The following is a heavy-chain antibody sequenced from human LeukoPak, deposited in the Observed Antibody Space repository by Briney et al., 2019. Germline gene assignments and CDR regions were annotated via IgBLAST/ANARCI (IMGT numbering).Heavy chain of an antibody. CDR2: IKQDGSEK. CDR3: ARIRRGWSQNWDY. CDR1: GFTFSSYW. D-gene: IGHD6-19*01. J-gene: IGHJ4*02. V-gene: IGHV3-7*01. Sequence: PGGSLRLSCAASGFTFSSYWMSWVRQAPGKGLEWVANIKQDGSEKYYVDSVKGRFTISRDNAKNSLYLQMNSLRVEDTAVYYCARIRRGWSQNWDYWGQGTLVTVSS.